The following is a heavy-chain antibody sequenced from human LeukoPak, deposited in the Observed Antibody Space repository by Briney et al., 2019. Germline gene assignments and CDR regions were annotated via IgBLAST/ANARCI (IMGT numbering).Heavy chain of an antibody. D-gene: IGHD3-10*01. CDR3: ASNHGSGSYSFWFDP. Sequence: PGRSLRLSCAASGFTFSSYGMHWVRQAPGKGLEWVAVISYDGSNKYYADSVKGRFTISRDNSKNTLYLQMNSLRAEDTAVYYCASNHGSGSYSFWFDPWGQGTLVTVSS. CDR2: ISYDGSNK. V-gene: IGHV3-30*03. J-gene: IGHJ5*02. CDR1: GFTFSSYG.